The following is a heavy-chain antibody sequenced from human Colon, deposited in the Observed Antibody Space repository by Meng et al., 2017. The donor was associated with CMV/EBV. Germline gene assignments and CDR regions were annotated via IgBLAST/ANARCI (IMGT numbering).Heavy chain of an antibody. Sequence: SETLSLTCTVSGGSISSYYWSWIRQPPGKGLEWIGYIYYSGSTNYNPSLKSRVTISVDTSKNMLFLQMNSLEVEDTAIYYCVKSAEVGTQFFDYWGQGTLVTVSS. V-gene: IGHV4-59*01. CDR2: IYYSGST. CDR1: GGSISSYY. J-gene: IGHJ4*02. D-gene: IGHD5-24*01. CDR3: VKSAEVGTQFFDY.